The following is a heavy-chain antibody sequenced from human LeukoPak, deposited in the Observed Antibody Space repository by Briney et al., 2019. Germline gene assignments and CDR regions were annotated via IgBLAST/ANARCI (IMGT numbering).Heavy chain of an antibody. CDR1: GFTFSSYA. D-gene: IGHD2-2*01. J-gene: IGHJ4*02. CDR3: AKSSVRYCSSTSCLYFDY. CDR2: ISGSGGST. V-gene: IGHV3-23*01. Sequence: GGSLRLSCAASGFTFSSYAMSWVRQAPGKGLEWVSAISGSGGSTYYADSVKGRFTISRDNSKNTPYLQMNSLRAEDTAVYYCAKSSVRYCSSTSCLYFDYWGQGTLVTVSS.